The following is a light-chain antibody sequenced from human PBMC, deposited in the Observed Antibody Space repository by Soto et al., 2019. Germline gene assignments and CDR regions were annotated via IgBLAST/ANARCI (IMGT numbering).Light chain of an antibody. J-gene: IGLJ1*01. CDR1: SSDVGSYNY. Sequence: QSVLTQPASVSGSPGQSINISCTGTSSDVGSYNYVSWYQLHPGKAPKLMIYEVSNRPSGVSNRFSGSKSGDTASLTISGLQAEDEADYYCSSYTTRTTLYVFGTGTKVTVL. CDR3: SSYTTRTTLYV. CDR2: EVS. V-gene: IGLV2-14*01.